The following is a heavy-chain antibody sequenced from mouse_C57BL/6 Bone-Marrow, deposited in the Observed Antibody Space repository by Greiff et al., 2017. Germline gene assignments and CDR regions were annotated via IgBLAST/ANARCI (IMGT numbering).Heavy chain of an antibody. CDR1: GYTFTSYW. CDR2: IYPGSGST. D-gene: IGHD1-1*01. CDR3: ARTSFYDSSPGY. V-gene: IGHV1-55*01. Sequence: QVQLQQPGAELVKPGASVKMSCKASGYTFTSYWMTWVKQRPGQGLEWIGDIYPGSGSTSYNEKFKSKATLTVDTSSSTAYMQLSSLTSEDSAVYYCARTSFYDSSPGYWGQGTTLPVSS. J-gene: IGHJ2*01.